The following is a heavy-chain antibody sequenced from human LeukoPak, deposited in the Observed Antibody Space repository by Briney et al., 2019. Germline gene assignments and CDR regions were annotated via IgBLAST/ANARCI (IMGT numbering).Heavy chain of an antibody. Sequence: GGSLRLSCAASGFTFSDYYMSWIRQAPGKGLEWVSYISSSGGTIYYADSVKGRLTISRDNAKNSLYLQMNGLRAEDTAVYYCARDGSGSYYTPFDYWGQGTLVTVSS. V-gene: IGHV3-11*01. J-gene: IGHJ4*02. CDR3: ARDGSGSYYTPFDY. CDR1: GFTFSDYY. CDR2: ISSSGGTI. D-gene: IGHD3-10*01.